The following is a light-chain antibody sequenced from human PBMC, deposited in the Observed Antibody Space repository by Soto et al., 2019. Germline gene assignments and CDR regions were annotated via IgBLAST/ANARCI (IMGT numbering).Light chain of an antibody. J-gene: IGLJ3*02. CDR1: SSNIGSNY. CDR2: RNN. V-gene: IGLV1-47*01. CDR3: AAWDDSLSGWV. Sequence: QSVLTQPPSASGTPGQRVTISCSGSSSNIGSNYVYWYQQLPGTAPKLLIYRNNQRPSGDPDRFSGSKSGTSASLAISGLRSEDEADYYCAAWDDSLSGWVFGGGTKVTVL.